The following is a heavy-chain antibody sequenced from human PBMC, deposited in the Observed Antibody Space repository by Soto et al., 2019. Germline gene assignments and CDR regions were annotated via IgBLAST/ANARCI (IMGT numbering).Heavy chain of an antibody. J-gene: IGHJ6*02. CDR1: GYTFTSYD. V-gene: IGHV1-8*01. CDR3: ASRYDFWRGYYTGSAPDGMDV. Sequence: QVQLVQSGAEVKKPGASVKVSCKASGYTFTSYDINWVRQATGQGLEWIGWMNPNSGNTGYAQKFQGRVTMTRNTSISTAYMELSSLRSEDTAVYYCASRYDFWRGYYTGSAPDGMDVWGQGTTVTVSS. D-gene: IGHD3-3*01. CDR2: MNPNSGNT.